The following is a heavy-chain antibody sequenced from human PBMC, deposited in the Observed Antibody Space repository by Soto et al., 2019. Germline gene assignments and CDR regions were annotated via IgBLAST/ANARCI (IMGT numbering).Heavy chain of an antibody. CDR3: ARGGGGVSIDY. CDR1: GFTVSNNY. CDR2: IYSGGNT. Sequence: EVQLVESGGGLVQPGGALRLSCAASGFTVSNNYISWVRQAPGKGLEWVSVIYSGGNTYYADSVKGRFTISRDNSKNTLFLQMNSLRVEDTAVYYCARGGGGVSIDYWGQGTLVTVSS. J-gene: IGHJ4*02. V-gene: IGHV3-66*01. D-gene: IGHD3-16*01.